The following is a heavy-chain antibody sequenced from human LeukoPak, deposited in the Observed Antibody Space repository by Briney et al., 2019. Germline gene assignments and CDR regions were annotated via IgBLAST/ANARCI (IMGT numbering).Heavy chain of an antibody. CDR3: ARDGCSGGSCYYQLDY. CDR2: IYYSGST. D-gene: IGHD2-15*01. J-gene: IGHJ4*02. V-gene: IGHV4-31*03. CDR1: GGSISSGGYY. Sequence: PSETLSLTCTVSGGSISSGGYYWSWIRQHPGKGLEWIGYIYYSGSTYYNPSLKSRVTISVDTSKNQFSLRLSSVTAADTAVYYCARDGCSGGSCYYQLDYWGQGTLVTVSS.